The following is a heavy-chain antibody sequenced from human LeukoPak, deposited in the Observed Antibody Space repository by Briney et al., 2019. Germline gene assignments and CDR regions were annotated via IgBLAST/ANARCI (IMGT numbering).Heavy chain of an antibody. CDR1: GGSFSGYY. D-gene: IGHD6-13*01. CDR2: INHSGST. CDR3: ASSDSSNSLSLRY. V-gene: IGHV4-34*01. J-gene: IGHJ4*02. Sequence: SETLSLTCAVYGGSFSGYYWSWIRQPPGKGLEWIGEINHSGSTNYNPSLKSRVTISVDTSKNQFSLKLSSVTAADTAVYYCASSDSSNSLSLRYWGQGTLVTVSP.